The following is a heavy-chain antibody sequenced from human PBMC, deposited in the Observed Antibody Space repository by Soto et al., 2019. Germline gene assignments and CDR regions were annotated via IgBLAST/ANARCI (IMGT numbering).Heavy chain of an antibody. D-gene: IGHD1-26*01. Sequence: EVQLVESGGGLIQPGGSLRLSCAASGFTFSSYEMYWVRQAPGKGLEWVSYIHPSGQPIFYADSVKGRFTISRDNAKNSLYLQMSSLRAAVSAVFYCSRRASRWGQGTMVTVSS. J-gene: IGHJ3*01. CDR3: SRRASR. CDR2: IHPSGQPI. CDR1: GFTFSSYE. V-gene: IGHV3-48*03.